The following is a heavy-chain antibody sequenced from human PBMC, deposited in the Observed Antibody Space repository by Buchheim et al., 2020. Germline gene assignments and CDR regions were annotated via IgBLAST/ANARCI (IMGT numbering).Heavy chain of an antibody. CDR1: GFPFSSYA. J-gene: IGHJ5*02. Sequence: EVQLLESGGGLVQPGGSLRLSCAASGFPFSSYAMSWVRQAPGKGLEWVSAISGSGGSTYYVDSVKGRFTLSRDNSKNTLYLQMNSLRAEDTAVYYCAKGPSRYCSSTSCLRGFDPWGQGTL. D-gene: IGHD2-2*01. CDR3: AKGPSRYCSSTSCLRGFDP. CDR2: ISGSGGST. V-gene: IGHV3-23*01.